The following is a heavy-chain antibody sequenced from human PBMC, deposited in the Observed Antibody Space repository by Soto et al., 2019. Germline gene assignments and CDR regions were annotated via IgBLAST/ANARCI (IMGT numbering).Heavy chain of an antibody. Sequence: QVQLQQWGAGLLKPSETLSLTCAVYRAPFSGYSWTWIRQSPGKGLEWIGEINHSGTANYSPSLNSRVTMSVETSKSQFSLKLSSVTAADTAVYYCARGRDDFSSGSFDHWGPGTLVTVSS. D-gene: IGHD3-3*01. V-gene: IGHV4-34*01. CDR1: RAPFSGYS. J-gene: IGHJ4*02. CDR3: ARGRDDFSSGSFDH. CDR2: INHSGTA.